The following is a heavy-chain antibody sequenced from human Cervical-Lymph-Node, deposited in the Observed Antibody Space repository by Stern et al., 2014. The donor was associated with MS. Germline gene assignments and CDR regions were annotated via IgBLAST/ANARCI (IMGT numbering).Heavy chain of an antibody. CDR3: ASAYSSSHYYFDY. J-gene: IGHJ4*02. Sequence: QVQLVQSGGGVVPPGRSLRLSCAAPGFSFRRYAMHWVLQAPGKGLEWVALIWYDGSNPYYAASVTGRFTISRDNFKNTLYLQMNSLRAEDTAVYYCASAYSSSHYYFDYWGQGTLVTVSS. V-gene: IGHV3-33*01. D-gene: IGHD6-13*01. CDR1: GFSFRRYA. CDR2: IWYDGSNP.